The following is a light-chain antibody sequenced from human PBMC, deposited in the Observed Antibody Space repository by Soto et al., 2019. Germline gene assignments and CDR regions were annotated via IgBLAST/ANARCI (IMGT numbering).Light chain of an antibody. CDR3: SSYTSSHVV. CDR2: EVS. J-gene: IGLJ2*01. CDR1: SSDVGGYNY. Sequence: QSALTQPASVSGSPGQSITISCTGTSSDVGGYNYVSWYQQHPGKAPKLMIYEVSNRPSGVSNRFSGSKSGNTASLTISGLQAEDEADYYCSSYTSSHVVFDGGTKLTVL. V-gene: IGLV2-14*01.